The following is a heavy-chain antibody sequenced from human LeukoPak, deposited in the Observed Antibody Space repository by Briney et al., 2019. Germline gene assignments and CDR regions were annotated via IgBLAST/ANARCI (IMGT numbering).Heavy chain of an antibody. V-gene: IGHV4-39*01. CDR2: IYYSGST. CDR3: ARLGIQLWLYWFDP. Sequence: GSLRLSCAASGFTFSSYGMHWVRQPPGKGLEWIGSIYYSGSTYYNPSLKSRVTISVDTSKNQFSLKLSSVTAADTAVYYCARLGIQLWLYWFDPWGQGTLVTVSS. CDR1: GFTFSSYG. J-gene: IGHJ5*02. D-gene: IGHD5-18*01.